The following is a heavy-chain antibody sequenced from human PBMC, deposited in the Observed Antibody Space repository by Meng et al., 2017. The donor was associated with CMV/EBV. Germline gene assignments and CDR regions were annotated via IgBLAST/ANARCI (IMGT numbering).Heavy chain of an antibody. J-gene: IGHJ4*02. V-gene: IGHV1-18*01. D-gene: IGHD3-10*01. CDR1: TSDG. CDR2: ISAYNGNT. Sequence: TSDGISWVRQAPGQGLEGMGGISAYNGNTNYAQKLQGRVTMTTDTSTSTAYMELRSLRSDDTAVYYCARVGYYYGSGSYYTDLDYWGQGTLVTVSS. CDR3: ARVGYYYGSGSYYTDLDY.